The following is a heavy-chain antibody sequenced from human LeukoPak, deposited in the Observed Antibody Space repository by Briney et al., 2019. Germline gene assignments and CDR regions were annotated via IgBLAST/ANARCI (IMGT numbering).Heavy chain of an antibody. CDR1: GFTFDDYA. J-gene: IGHJ4*02. Sequence: GGSLRLSCAASGFTFDDYAMHWVRQAPGKGLEWVSGISWNSGSIGYADSVKGRFTISRDNAKNSLYLQMNSLRAEDTALYYCAKASGTVTAKFDYWGQGTLVTVSS. V-gene: IGHV3-9*01. CDR2: ISWNSGSI. D-gene: IGHD4-17*01. CDR3: AKASGTVTAKFDY.